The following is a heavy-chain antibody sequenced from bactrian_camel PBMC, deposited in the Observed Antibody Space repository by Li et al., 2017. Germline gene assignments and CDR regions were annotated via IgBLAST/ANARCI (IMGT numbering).Heavy chain of an antibody. Sequence: HVQLVESGGGSVQAGGSLRLSCARAGGVHPGYCMVWWRAAPGKGLEWVSSIYTGGGTYYADSVKGRFTISKDNAKNTLFLQMNSLKPEDTAMYYCAVEGSGAYCARSAEFVRLLGPGDPGHRL. CDR3: AVEGSGAYCARSAEFVRL. J-gene: IGHJ4*01. CDR2: IYTGGGT. D-gene: IGHD3*01. CDR1: GGVHPGYC. V-gene: IGHV3S9*01.